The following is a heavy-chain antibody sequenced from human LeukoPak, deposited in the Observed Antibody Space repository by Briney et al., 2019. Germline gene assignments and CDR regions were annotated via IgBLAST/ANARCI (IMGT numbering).Heavy chain of an antibody. CDR2: ISAYTGNT. CDR3: ARSGVGYFYDSTGYYPLDY. J-gene: IGHJ4*02. CDR1: GYTFTNYG. V-gene: IGHV1-18*01. D-gene: IGHD3-22*01. Sequence: ASVKVSCKASGYTFTNYGISWVRRAPGQGLEWMGWISAYTGNTNYAQNLQGRVTMTTDTSTGTAYMELRSLRSDDTAVYYCARSGVGYFYDSTGYYPLDYWGQGTLVTVSS.